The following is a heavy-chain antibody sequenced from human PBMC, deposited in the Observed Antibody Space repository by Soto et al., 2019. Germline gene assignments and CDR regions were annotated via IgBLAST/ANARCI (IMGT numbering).Heavy chain of an antibody. Sequence: QFQLVRSGAEVKKPGSPVKVSCKASGATFSSYAMGWVRQAPGQGLGWMGGIIPIFGTANYAQKFQGRVTITADESTSTAYMELSSLRSEDTAVYYCARDKDCTNGVCRYYFDYWGQGTLVTVSS. V-gene: IGHV1-69*12. J-gene: IGHJ4*02. CDR3: ARDKDCTNGVCRYYFDY. D-gene: IGHD2-8*01. CDR1: GATFSSYA. CDR2: IIPIFGTA.